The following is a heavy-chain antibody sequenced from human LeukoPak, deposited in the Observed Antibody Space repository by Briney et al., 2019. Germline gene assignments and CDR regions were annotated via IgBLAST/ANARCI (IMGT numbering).Heavy chain of an antibody. CDR3: AGRLSGGGY. V-gene: IGHV3-20*04. Sequence: GGSLRLSCAASGFSFDDYGMSWVRQAPGPGLKWFTGINRYSGSIGYAASVQGRFTNSSDNAQTCLYFQLNSLRSEDPAGHYCAGRLSGGGYWGQGTLVSVFS. CDR2: INRYSGSI. J-gene: IGHJ4*02. D-gene: IGHD6-19*01. CDR1: GFSFDDYG.